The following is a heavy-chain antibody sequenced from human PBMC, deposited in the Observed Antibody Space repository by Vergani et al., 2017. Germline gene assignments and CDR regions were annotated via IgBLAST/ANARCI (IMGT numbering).Heavy chain of an antibody. CDR3: ARYLKHSSGWYYYYYYMDV. Sequence: QVQLVQSGAEVKKPGASVKVSCKASGYTFTSYGISWVRPAPGQGLEWRGWISAYNGNTNYAQKLQGRVTVTTDTSTSTAYMELRCLRSDDTALDYCARYLKHSSGWYYYYYYMDVWGKGTTVTVSS. CDR2: ISAYNGNT. J-gene: IGHJ6*03. V-gene: IGHV1-18*01. D-gene: IGHD6-19*01. CDR1: GYTFTSYG.